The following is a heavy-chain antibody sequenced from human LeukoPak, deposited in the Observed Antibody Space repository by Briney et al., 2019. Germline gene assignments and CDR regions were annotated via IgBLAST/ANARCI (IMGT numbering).Heavy chain of an antibody. Sequence: GASVKVSCKASGYTFTNYYIHWVRQAPGQGLEWMGIINPGGRSTSYAQKFQGRVTMTRDTSTSTVYMELSSLRSEDTAAYYCAREIGPIQLHLWGSAFDYWGQGTPVTVSS. J-gene: IGHJ4*02. D-gene: IGHD5-24*01. CDR2: INPGGRST. CDR3: AREIGPIQLHLWGSAFDY. V-gene: IGHV1-46*01. CDR1: GYTFTNYY.